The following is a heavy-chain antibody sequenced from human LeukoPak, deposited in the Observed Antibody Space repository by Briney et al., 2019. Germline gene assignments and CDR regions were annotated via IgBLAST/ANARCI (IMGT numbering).Heavy chain of an antibody. CDR3: ARGDIVVVPAAILPDWFDP. CDR1: GGSISSYY. CDR2: IYYSGST. V-gene: IGHV4-59*12. J-gene: IGHJ5*02. D-gene: IGHD2-2*01. Sequence: SETLSLTCTVSGGSISSYYWSWIRQPPGKGLEWIGYIYYSGSTNYNPSLKSRVTISVDTSKNQFSLKLSSVTAADTAVYYCARGDIVVVPAAILPDWFDPWGQGTLVTVSS.